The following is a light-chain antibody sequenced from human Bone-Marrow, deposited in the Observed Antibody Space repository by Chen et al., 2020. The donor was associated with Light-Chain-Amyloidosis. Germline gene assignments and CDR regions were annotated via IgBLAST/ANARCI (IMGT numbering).Light chain of an antibody. J-gene: IGLJ3*02. CDR3: QSYQGSSQGV. V-gene: IGLV6-57*01. CDR1: SGSIATNY. Sequence: NFMLTQPHPVSESPGKTVIISCTRSSGSIATNYVQWYQQRPGSSPTTVIYEDDQRPSGVPDRFSGSIDRSSNSTSLTISGLKTEDEADYYCQSYQGSSQGVFGGGTKLTVL. CDR2: EDD.